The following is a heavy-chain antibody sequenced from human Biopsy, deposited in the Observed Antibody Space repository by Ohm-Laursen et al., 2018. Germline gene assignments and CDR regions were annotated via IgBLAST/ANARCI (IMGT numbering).Heavy chain of an antibody. CDR2: LFNSANT. Sequence: TLSLTCTVSGGSISSGGSYWSWIRPRPGKGLEWIGYLFNSANTYYNPSLKNLITISGDTSKNQFSLKLNSVTAADTAVYYCASVAGPRTDYYYSNMDVWGRGTTVTVSS. CDR3: ASVAGPRTDYYYSNMDV. J-gene: IGHJ6*02. D-gene: IGHD2-2*01. V-gene: IGHV4-31*01. CDR1: GGSISSGGSY.